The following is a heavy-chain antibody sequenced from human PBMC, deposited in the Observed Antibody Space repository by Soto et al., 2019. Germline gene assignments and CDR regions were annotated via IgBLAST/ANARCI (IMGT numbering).Heavy chain of an antibody. D-gene: IGHD1-1*01. J-gene: IGHJ5*02. CDR1: GFNTRFYS. V-gene: IGHV3-23*01. CDR3: SKGEMSTIRNSFDP. Sequence: GGSLRLSCTASGFNTRFYSMSWVRQTPGKGLEWVAALSRSGGATYYADSVRGRFTISRDASKDTLFLQMRNLRAEDTAIYYCSKGEMSTIRNSFDPWGQGTLVTVSS. CDR2: LSRSGGAT.